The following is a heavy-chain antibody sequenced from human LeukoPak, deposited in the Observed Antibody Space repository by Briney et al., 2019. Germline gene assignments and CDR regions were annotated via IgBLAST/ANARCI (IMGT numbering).Heavy chain of an antibody. J-gene: IGHJ5*02. CDR2: IDHSGST. Sequence: SETLSLTCAVYGASFNDYYWSWIRQSPGKGLEWIGEIDHSGSTKCSPSLKGRVTISLDTSKNQFSLDLTSVTATDTGVYYCARGSQLGSYNWFDPWGQGTLVTVSS. CDR1: GASFNDYY. D-gene: IGHD1-1*01. V-gene: IGHV4-34*01. CDR3: ARGSQLGSYNWFDP.